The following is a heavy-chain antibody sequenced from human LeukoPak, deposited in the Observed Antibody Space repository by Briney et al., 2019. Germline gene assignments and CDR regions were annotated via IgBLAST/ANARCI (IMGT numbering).Heavy chain of an antibody. V-gene: IGHV1-18*01. CDR3: ARSMPSPIRFDP. CDR2: ISAYNGNT. CDR1: GYTFTSYG. D-gene: IGHD2-2*01. Sequence: ASVKASCKASGYTFTSYGISWVRQAPGQGLEWMGWISAYNGNTNYAQKLQGRVTMTTDTSTSTAYMELRSLRSDDTAVYYCARSMPSPIRFDPWGQGTLVTVSS. J-gene: IGHJ5*02.